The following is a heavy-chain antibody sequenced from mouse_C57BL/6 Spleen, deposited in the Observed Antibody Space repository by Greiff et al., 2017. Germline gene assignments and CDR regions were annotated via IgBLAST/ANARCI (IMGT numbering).Heavy chain of an antibody. V-gene: IGHV5-6*01. CDR1: GFTFSSYG. CDR2: ISSGGSYT. Sequence: EVQLVESGGDLVKPGGSLKLSCAASGFTFSSYGMSWVRQTPDKRLEWVATISSGGSYTYYPDSVKGRFTISRDNAKNTLYLQMSSQKSEDTAMYYCARHQYDYDEAYWGQGTLVTVSA. D-gene: IGHD2-4*01. J-gene: IGHJ3*01. CDR3: ARHQYDYDEAY.